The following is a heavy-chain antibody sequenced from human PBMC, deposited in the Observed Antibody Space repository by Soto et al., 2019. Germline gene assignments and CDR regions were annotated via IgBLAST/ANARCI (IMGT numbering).Heavy chain of an antibody. CDR3: ARHMTTVIDARAGSWFDP. CDR1: GYTFTRYG. D-gene: IGHD4-17*01. CDR2: ISAYNGNT. J-gene: IGHJ5*02. Sequence: QVQLVQSGAEVKKPGASVKVSCKASGYTFTRYGISWVRQAPGQGLEWMVWISAYNGNTNYAQKLQGRVTMTTDTSTSTAYMELRTLRSDDTAVYYCARHMTTVIDARAGSWFDPWGQGTLVTVSP. V-gene: IGHV1-18*01.